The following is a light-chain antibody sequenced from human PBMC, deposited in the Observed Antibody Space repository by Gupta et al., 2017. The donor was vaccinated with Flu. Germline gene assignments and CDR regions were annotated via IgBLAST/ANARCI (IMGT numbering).Light chain of an antibody. J-gene: IGKJ4*01. CDR3: QQHSDWLRDT. V-gene: IGKV3-11*01. CDR2: DSS. CDR1: QRISNF. Sequence: IVLTQSPATLPLSPAERATRSCRASQRISNFLAWYQQKPGQAPSLLIYDSSYRATGIPARFTGSGSGTDFTLTISSREPDDFAVYYCQQHSDWLRDTFGGGTKVDIK.